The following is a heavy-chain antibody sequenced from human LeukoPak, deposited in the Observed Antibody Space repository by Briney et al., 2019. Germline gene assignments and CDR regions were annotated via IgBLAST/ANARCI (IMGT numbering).Heavy chain of an antibody. Sequence: TGGSLRLSCAASGFTFSNYAMHWVRQAPGKGLEWVAIISYDGSNKYYADSVKGRFAISRDNSKNTLYLQMNSLRAEDTAVYYCAREAALGHIDYWGQGTLVTVSS. CDR2: ISYDGSNK. CDR1: GFTFSNYA. J-gene: IGHJ4*02. V-gene: IGHV3-30*09. CDR3: AREAALGHIDY. D-gene: IGHD6-6*01.